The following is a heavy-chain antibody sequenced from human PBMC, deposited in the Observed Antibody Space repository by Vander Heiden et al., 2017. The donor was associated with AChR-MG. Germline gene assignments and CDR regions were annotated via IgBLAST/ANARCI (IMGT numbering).Heavy chain of an antibody. D-gene: IGHD3-10*01. Sequence: EVQPVESGGGLVQPGRSLRLSCAASGFPLDDYAMHWGRQAPGKGLEWVSGISGNSGSIGYADSVKGRFTISRDNAKNSLYLQMNSLRAEDTALYYCAKVALMVRGVTGAFDIWGQGTMVTVSS. CDR3: AKVALMVRGVTGAFDI. CDR2: ISGNSGSI. J-gene: IGHJ3*02. V-gene: IGHV3-9*01. CDR1: GFPLDDYA.